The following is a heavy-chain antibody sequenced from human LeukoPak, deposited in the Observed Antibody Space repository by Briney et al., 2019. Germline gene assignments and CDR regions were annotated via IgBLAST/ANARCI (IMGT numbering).Heavy chain of an antibody. CDR3: AREEMSDY. D-gene: IGHD5-24*01. CDR2: ISGSGGST. V-gene: IGHV3-23*01. CDR1: GFTCSSYA. J-gene: IGHJ4*02. Sequence: SGGSLRLXCAASGFTCSSYAMSWVRQAPGKGLEWVSTISGSGGSTYYADSVKGRFTISRDNSKNTLYLQMNSLRAEDTAVYYCAREEMSDYWGQGTLVTVSS.